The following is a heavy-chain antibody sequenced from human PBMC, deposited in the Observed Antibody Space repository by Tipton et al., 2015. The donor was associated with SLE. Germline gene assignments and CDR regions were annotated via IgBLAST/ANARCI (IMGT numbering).Heavy chain of an antibody. CDR3: ARGWGSSGWAPHI. J-gene: IGHJ3*02. Sequence: TLSLTCAVYGGSFSGYYWSWIRQPPGKGLEWIGEINHSGSTNYNPSLKSRVTISADTSKNQFSLKLSSVTAADTAVYYCARGWGSSGWAPHIWGQGTMVTVSS. V-gene: IGHV4-34*01. D-gene: IGHD6-19*01. CDR1: GGSFSGYY. CDR2: INHSGST.